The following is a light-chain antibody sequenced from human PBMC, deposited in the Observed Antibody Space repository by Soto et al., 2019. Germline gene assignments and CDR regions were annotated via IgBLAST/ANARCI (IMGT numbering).Light chain of an antibody. V-gene: IGLV2-23*03. Sequence: QSALTQPASVSGSHGQSITISCTGTSSDVGSYNLVSWYQQHPGKAPKLMIYEGSKRPSGVSNRFSGSKSGNTASLTISGLQAEDEADYYCCSYAGSSTFGVVFGGGTKLTVL. CDR3: CSYAGSSTFGVV. CDR2: EGS. J-gene: IGLJ2*01. CDR1: SSDVGSYNL.